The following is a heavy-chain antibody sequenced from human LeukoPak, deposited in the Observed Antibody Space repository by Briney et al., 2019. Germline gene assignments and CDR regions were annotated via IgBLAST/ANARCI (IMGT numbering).Heavy chain of an antibody. CDR3: ARDRYFDY. J-gene: IGHJ4*02. V-gene: IGHV4-59*01. Sequence: SETLSLTCTVPGGSISGYYWSWIRQPPGKGLEWIGYIYYTGSTNYNPSLKSRVTISLDTSKNQFSLKLSSVTAADTAVYYCARDRYFDYWGQGTLVTVSS. CDR1: GGSISGYY. CDR2: IYYTGST.